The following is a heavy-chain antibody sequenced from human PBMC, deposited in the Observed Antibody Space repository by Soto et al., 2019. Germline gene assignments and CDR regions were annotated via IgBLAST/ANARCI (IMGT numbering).Heavy chain of an antibody. V-gene: IGHV4-38-2*01. J-gene: IGHJ5*02. CDR2: MYHSGIT. CDR3: ARYYGDSLYP. CDR1: GYSIRSGYF. D-gene: IGHD4-17*01. Sequence: SSETLSLTCAVSGYSIRSGYFWGWIRQPPGKGLEWIGSMYHSGITYYNLSLKSRVTISVDTSKNQFSLKLSSVTAADTAVYYCARYYGDSLYPWGQGTLVTVSS.